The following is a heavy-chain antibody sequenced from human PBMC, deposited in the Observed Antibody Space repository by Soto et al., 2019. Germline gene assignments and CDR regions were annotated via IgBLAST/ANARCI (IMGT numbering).Heavy chain of an antibody. CDR2: IYPGDSET. CDR3: ARPGAPTDTVVYDF. D-gene: IGHD5-18*01. Sequence: GESLKISCKASGYSFANYWIGWVCQKPGKGLEWMGVIYPGDSETTYSPSFEGQVIISVDRSRGTAFLEWSSLKASDTAMYYCARPGAPTDTVVYDFWGQGTQVPVSS. J-gene: IGHJ4*02. CDR1: GYSFANYW. V-gene: IGHV5-51*01.